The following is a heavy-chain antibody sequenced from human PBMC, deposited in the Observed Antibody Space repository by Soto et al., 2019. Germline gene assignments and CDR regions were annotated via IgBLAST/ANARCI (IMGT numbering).Heavy chain of an antibody. CDR2: VDPSDSDT. D-gene: IGHD6-13*01. CDR1: GYSFTSYW. Sequence: GESLKISCKGSGYSFTSYWITWVRQMPGKGLEYMGRVDPSDSDTRYSPSFQGRVTISDDKSISTAYLQWSSLKASDTAMYYCARLAYSSSWPHYYYYGMDVWGQGTTVTVSS. J-gene: IGHJ6*02. V-gene: IGHV5-10-1*01. CDR3: ARLAYSSSWPHYYYYGMDV.